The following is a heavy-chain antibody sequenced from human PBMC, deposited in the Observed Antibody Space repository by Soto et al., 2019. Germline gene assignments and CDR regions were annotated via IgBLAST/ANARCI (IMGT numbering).Heavy chain of an antibody. V-gene: IGHV3-23*01. Sequence: EVQLLESGGGLVQPGGSLRLSCAASGFTFSSYAMSWVRQAPGKGLEWVSAISGSGGSTYYADSVKGRFTISRDNSKNTLYLQMNSLRAEDTAVYYCAKDAEAVAVSEGFWWDWGHGTLVTVSS. CDR1: GFTFSSYA. CDR2: ISGSGGST. D-gene: IGHD6-19*01. J-gene: IGHJ4*01. CDR3: AKDAEAVAVSEGFWWD.